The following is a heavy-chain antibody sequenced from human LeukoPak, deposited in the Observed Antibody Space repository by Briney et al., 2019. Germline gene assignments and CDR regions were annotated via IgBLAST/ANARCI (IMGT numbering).Heavy chain of an antibody. CDR1: GFTFSSYE. J-gene: IGHJ4*02. Sequence: GGSLRLSCAASGFTFSSYEMNWVRQAPGKGLEWVSYISSSGSTIYYADSVKGRFTISRDNAKNSLYLQMNSLRAEDTAVYYCARELGYCSSTSRYARFDYWGQGTLVTVSS. CDR2: ISSSGSTI. D-gene: IGHD2-2*01. CDR3: ARELGYCSSTSRYARFDY. V-gene: IGHV3-48*03.